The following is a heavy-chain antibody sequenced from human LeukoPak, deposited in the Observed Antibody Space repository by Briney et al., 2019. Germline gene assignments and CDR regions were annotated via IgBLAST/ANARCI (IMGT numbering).Heavy chain of an antibody. CDR3: AKAGDSSSWYRAYYFDY. V-gene: IGHV3-30-3*01. J-gene: IGHJ4*02. Sequence: GGSLRLSCAASGFTFSSYAMHWVRQAPGKGLEWVAVISYDGSNKYYADSVKGRFTISRDNSKNTLYLQMNSLRAEDTAVYYCAKAGDSSSWYRAYYFDYWGQGTLVTVSS. CDR2: ISYDGSNK. D-gene: IGHD6-13*01. CDR1: GFTFSSYA.